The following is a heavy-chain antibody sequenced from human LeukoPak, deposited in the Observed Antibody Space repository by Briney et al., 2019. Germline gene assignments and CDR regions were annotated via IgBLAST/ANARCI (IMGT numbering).Heavy chain of an antibody. D-gene: IGHD2-2*01. CDR3: ARTDDIVVVPAAIMATGWFDP. CDR1: GDSVSSNSAA. J-gene: IGHJ5*02. Sequence: SQTLSLTCAISGDSVSSNSAAWNWIRQSPSRGLEWLGRTYYRSKLYNDYAVSVKSRITINPDTSKNQFSLQLNSVTPEDTAVYYCARTDDIVVVPAAIMATGWFDPWGQGTLVTVSA. V-gene: IGHV6-1*01. CDR2: TYYRSKLYN.